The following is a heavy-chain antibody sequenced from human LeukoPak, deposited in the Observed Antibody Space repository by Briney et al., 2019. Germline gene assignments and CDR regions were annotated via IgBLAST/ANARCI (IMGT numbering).Heavy chain of an antibody. Sequence: SETLSLTCTVSGGSISSYYRSWIRQPPGKGLEWIGYIYYSGSTNYNPSLKSRVTISVDTSKNQFSLKLSSVTAADTAVYYCATRSGYDSTLSDYWGQGTLVTVSS. CDR2: IYYSGST. CDR1: GGSISSYY. J-gene: IGHJ4*02. CDR3: ATRSGYDSTLSDY. D-gene: IGHD5-12*01. V-gene: IGHV4-59*01.